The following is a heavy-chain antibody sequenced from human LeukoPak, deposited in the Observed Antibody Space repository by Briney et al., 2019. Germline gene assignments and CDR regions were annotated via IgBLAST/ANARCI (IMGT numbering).Heavy chain of an antibody. CDR1: GGSISSGDYY. CDR3: ARDRPRSYYGMDV. V-gene: IGHV4-30-4*01. Sequence: PSETLSLTCTVSGGSISSGDYYWSWIRQPPGKGLEWIGYIYYSGSTYYNPSLKSRVTISVDTSKNQFSLKLSSVTAADTAVYYCARDRPRSYYGMDVWGQGTTVTVSS. J-gene: IGHJ6*02. CDR2: IYYSGST.